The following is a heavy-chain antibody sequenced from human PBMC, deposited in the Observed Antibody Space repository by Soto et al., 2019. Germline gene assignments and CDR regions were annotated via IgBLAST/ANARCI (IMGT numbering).Heavy chain of an antibody. J-gene: IGHJ4*02. V-gene: IGHV3-11*06. Sequence: QVHLVESGGGLVKPGGSLRLSCAISGFSFSDYYMSWIRQAPGKGLEWLSHISPKSTYTNYADSVKGRFTISRDNTKSSLFLQMNSLGVDDTAVYYCARGGGGGLLEHWGKGALVTVSS. D-gene: IGHD2-21*01. CDR1: GFSFSDYY. CDR2: ISPKSTYT. CDR3: ARGGGGGLLEH.